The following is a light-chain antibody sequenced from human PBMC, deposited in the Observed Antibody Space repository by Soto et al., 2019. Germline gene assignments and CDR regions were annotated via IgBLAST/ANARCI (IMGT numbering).Light chain of an antibody. CDR1: QSVSSSF. CDR2: GAS. V-gene: IGKV3-20*01. CDR3: QLDGTSVWT. Sequence: EIMLTQSPGTLSLSPGERATLSCRASQSVSSSFLAWYQQKPGQAPRLLIYGASIRATGIPDRFSGSGSGTDFPLTISSLETEDVAMYLFQLDGTSVWTFGQGTKAETK. J-gene: IGKJ1*01.